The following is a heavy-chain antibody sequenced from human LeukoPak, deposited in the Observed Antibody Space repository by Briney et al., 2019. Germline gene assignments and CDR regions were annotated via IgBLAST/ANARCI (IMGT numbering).Heavy chain of an antibody. CDR3: ARAARVSGYTYGMRNWFDP. D-gene: IGHD5-18*01. CDR1: GGSFSSYY. V-gene: IGHV4-34*01. Sequence: SETLSLTCAVNGGSFSSYYWSWIRQPPGKGLEWIGEINHSGNTDYNPSLKSRVTILLDTSKNQFSLKLTSVTAADTAVYYCARAARVSGYTYGMRNWFDPWGQGTRVTVSS. J-gene: IGHJ5*02. CDR2: INHSGNT.